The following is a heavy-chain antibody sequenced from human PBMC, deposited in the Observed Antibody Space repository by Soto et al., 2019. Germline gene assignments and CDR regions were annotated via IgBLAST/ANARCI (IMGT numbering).Heavy chain of an antibody. CDR2: SIPILGIA. V-gene: IGHV1-69*02. CDR3: ASCSAGSCYSPYYYYGMDV. CDR1: GGTFSSYT. J-gene: IGHJ6*02. Sequence: QVQLVQSGAEVKKPGSSVKVSCKASGGTFSSYTISWVRQAPGHGLEWMGRSIPILGIANYAQKFQGRVTITADKSTSTAYMELSILRSEDTAVYYCASCSAGSCYSPYYYYGMDVWGQGTTVTVSS. D-gene: IGHD2-15*01.